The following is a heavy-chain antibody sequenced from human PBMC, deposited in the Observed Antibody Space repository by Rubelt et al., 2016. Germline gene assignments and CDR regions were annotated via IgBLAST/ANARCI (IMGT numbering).Heavy chain of an antibody. V-gene: IGHV1-18*01. J-gene: IGHJ6*02. Sequence: QVQLVQSGAEVKKPGASVKVSCKASGSTFTRNGFSWVRQAPGRGLEWMGLINPNSGRTNYAQNFQGRVTMTRDTPTSTVSMDLTSLRSEDTAVYFCARIAAAGILGSYGMDVWGQGTTVTVSS. D-gene: IGHD6-13*01. CDR3: ARIAAAGILGSYGMDV. CDR2: INPNSGRT. CDR1: GSTFTRNG.